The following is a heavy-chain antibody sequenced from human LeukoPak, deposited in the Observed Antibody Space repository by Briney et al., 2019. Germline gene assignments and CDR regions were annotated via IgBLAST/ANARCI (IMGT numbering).Heavy chain of an antibody. D-gene: IGHD7-27*01. Sequence: PGRSLRLSCAASGFTFSSYAMNWVRQAPGKGLEWVSHIYSASSTIGYADSVKGRFTISRDNARNSLYLQISSLRVEDTAVYYCVRDLNWAFDYWGQGTLVTVSS. J-gene: IGHJ4*02. V-gene: IGHV3-48*04. CDR1: GFTFSSYA. CDR3: VRDLNWAFDY. CDR2: IYSASSTI.